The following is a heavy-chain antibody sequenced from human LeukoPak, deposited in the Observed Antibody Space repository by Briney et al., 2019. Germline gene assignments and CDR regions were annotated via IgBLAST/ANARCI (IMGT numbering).Heavy chain of an antibody. Sequence: GASVKVSRKASGYSCTSYGFSWMRQAPGQGLEWMGWISAYNGNTNYAQKLQGRVTMTTDTSTSTAYMELRSLRSDDTAVYYCARPYYDSSAPPYDYWGQGTLVTVSS. D-gene: IGHD3-22*01. CDR2: ISAYNGNT. V-gene: IGHV1-18*01. CDR3: ARPYYDSSAPPYDY. CDR1: GYSCTSYG. J-gene: IGHJ4*02.